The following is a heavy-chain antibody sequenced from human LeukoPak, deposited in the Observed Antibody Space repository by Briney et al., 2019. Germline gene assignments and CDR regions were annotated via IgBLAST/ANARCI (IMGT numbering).Heavy chain of an antibody. Sequence: GGSLRLSCAASGFTFSSYWMSWVRQAPGKGLEWVSGISSSGGSTNYADSVKGRFTISGDNSKNTLYLQMNSLRAEDTAVYYCARDIGGGTAMAPIDYWGQGTLVSVSS. CDR3: ARDIGGGTAMAPIDY. D-gene: IGHD5-18*01. J-gene: IGHJ4*02. CDR2: ISSSGGST. V-gene: IGHV3-23*01. CDR1: GFTFSSYW.